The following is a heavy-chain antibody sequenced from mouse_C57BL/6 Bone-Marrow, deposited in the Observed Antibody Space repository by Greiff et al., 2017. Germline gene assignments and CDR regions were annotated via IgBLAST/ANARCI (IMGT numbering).Heavy chain of an antibody. Sequence: QVQLQQSGAELVRPGSSVKLSCKASGYTFTSYWMDWVKQRPGQGLEWIGNIYPSDSETHYNQKFKDKATLTVDKSSSTAYMLLSSLTSEDSAVYNCARSYGSFDYWGQGTTVTVSS. CDR2: IYPSDSET. V-gene: IGHV1-61*01. CDR3: ARSYGSFDY. J-gene: IGHJ2*01. D-gene: IGHD2-2*01. CDR1: GYTFTSYW.